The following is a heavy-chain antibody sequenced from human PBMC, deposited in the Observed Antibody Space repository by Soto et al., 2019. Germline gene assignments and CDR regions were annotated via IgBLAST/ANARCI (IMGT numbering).Heavy chain of an antibody. D-gene: IGHD6-19*01. Sequence: GSLRLSCAAPGFTVSSSYMSWVRQAPGKGLEWASVIYSGGSTYYADSVKGRFTISRDNSKNTLYLQMNSLRAEDTAVYYCAGAVAGPDYFDYWGQGTLVTVSS. CDR3: AGAVAGPDYFDY. CDR2: IYSGGST. CDR1: GFTVSSSY. J-gene: IGHJ4*02. V-gene: IGHV3-53*01.